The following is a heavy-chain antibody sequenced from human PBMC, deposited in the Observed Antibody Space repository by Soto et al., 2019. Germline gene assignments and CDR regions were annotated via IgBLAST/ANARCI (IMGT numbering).Heavy chain of an antibody. D-gene: IGHD3-3*01. J-gene: IGHJ6*02. Sequence: QVQLVQSGAEVKKPGSSVKVSCRASGGTFSNYAISWVRQAPGQGLEWMGGIVPAFGTPNYAQNLQGRITITADDTTSTESMWLSSLRAEDTGAFYSARGGTSFGVAVYTSNEIEICGQGNTVTVSS. CDR1: GGTFSNYA. CDR3: ARGGTSFGVAVYTSNEIEI. CDR2: IVPAFGTP. V-gene: IGHV1-69*01.